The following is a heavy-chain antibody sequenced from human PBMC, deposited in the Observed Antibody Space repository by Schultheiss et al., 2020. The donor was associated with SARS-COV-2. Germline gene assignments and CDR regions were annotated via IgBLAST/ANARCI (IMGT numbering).Heavy chain of an antibody. CDR1: GFTFSSYS. CDR2: IRSKANSYAT. CDR3: ARVSGTGEYFDY. V-gene: IGHV3-73*01. D-gene: IGHD1-14*01. J-gene: IGHJ4*02. Sequence: GGSLRLSCAASGFTFSSYSMNWVRQAPGKGLEWVGRIRSKANSYATAYAASVKGRFTISRDDSNNTAYLRMNSLRAEDTAVYYCARVSGTGEYFDYGGQGTLVTVSS.